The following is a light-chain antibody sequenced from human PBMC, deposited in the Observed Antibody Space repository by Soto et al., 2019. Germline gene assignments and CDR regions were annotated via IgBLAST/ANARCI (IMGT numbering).Light chain of an antibody. V-gene: IGLV2-8*01. J-gene: IGLJ1*01. CDR1: SSDVGAYDY. Sequence: QSVLTQPPSASGSPGQSVTISCTGTSSDVGAYDYVSWYQQHPGKAPKLMIYEINKRPSGVPDRFSGSKSGNTASLTVSGLQAEDDADYYCSSFAGSNNFPYVFCTGINVAVL. CDR2: EIN. CDR3: SSFAGSNNFPYV.